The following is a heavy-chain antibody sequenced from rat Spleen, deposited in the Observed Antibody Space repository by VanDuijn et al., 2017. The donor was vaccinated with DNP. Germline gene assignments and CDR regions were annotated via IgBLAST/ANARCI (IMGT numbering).Heavy chain of an antibody. V-gene: IGHV5-31*01. J-gene: IGHJ1*01. CDR3: ARMYTTDYYWYFDF. D-gene: IGHD1-6*01. Sequence: EVQLVESGGGLVQPGESLILSCVASGFTVNNDWMTWLRQAPGKGLEWIASITKTGRSTYYLDSVKGRFTVSRDNARGILYLQMNSLRSEDTATYYCARMYTTDYYWYFDFWGPGTVVTVSS. CDR1: GFTVNNDW. CDR2: ITKTGRST.